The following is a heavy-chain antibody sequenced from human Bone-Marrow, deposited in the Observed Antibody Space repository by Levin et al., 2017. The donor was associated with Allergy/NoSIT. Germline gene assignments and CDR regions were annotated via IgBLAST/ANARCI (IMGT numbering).Heavy chain of an antibody. CDR2: ISGSGGST. D-gene: IGHD3-22*01. V-gene: IGHV3-23*01. J-gene: IGHJ4*02. Sequence: PGGSLRLSCAASGFTFSSYAMSWVRQAPGKGLEWVSAISGSGGSTYYADSVKGRFTISRDNSKNTLYLQMNSLRAEDTAVYYCAKGSMIVVVITDQRFDYWGQGTLVTVSS. CDR3: AKGSMIVVVITDQRFDY. CDR1: GFTFSSYA.